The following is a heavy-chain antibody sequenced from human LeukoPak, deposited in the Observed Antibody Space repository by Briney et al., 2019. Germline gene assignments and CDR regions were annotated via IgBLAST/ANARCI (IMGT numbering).Heavy chain of an antibody. Sequence: PGRSLRLSCAASGFTYSDYYMSWIRQAPGKGLEWVSYISSSSSYTNYADSVKGRFTISRDNAKNSLYLQMNSLRAEDTAVYYCARVSGRSSSWLDYWGQGTVVTVSS. CDR3: ARVSGRSSSWLDY. CDR1: GFTYSDYY. D-gene: IGHD6-13*01. J-gene: IGHJ4*02. CDR2: ISSSSSYT. V-gene: IGHV3-11*06.